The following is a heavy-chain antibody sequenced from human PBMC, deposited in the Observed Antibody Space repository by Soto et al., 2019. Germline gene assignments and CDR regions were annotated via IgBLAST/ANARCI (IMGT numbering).Heavy chain of an antibody. V-gene: IGHV4-34*01. Sequence: QVQLQQWGAGLLKPSETLSLTCAVYGGSFSGYYWSWIRQPPGKGLEWIGEINHSGSTNYNPSLKSRVTISVDTSKNQFSLKLSSVTAADTAVYYCASHSLLCSGGSCYSSWFDPWGQGTLVTVSS. D-gene: IGHD2-15*01. CDR1: GGSFSGYY. CDR3: ASHSLLCSGGSCYSSWFDP. CDR2: INHSGST. J-gene: IGHJ5*02.